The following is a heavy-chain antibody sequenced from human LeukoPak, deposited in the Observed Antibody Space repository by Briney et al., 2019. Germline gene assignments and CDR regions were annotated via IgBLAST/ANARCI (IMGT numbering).Heavy chain of an antibody. CDR3: ASGEVVSLNWFDP. D-gene: IGHD3-16*01. CDR2: INHSGST. Sequence: TSETLSLTCAVYGGSFSGYYWSWIRQPPGKGLEWIGEINHSGSTNYNPSLKSRVTISVDTSKNQFSLKLSSVTAADTAVYYCASGEVVSLNWFDPWGQGTLVTVSS. V-gene: IGHV4-34*01. J-gene: IGHJ5*02. CDR1: GGSFSGYY.